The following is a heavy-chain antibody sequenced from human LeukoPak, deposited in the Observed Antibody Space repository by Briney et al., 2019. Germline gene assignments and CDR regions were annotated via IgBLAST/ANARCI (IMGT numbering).Heavy chain of an antibody. CDR2: ISGSGGST. V-gene: IGHV3-23*01. J-gene: IGHJ3*02. Sequence: GGSLRLSCAASGFTFSSYAMSWVRQAPGKGLEWVSGISGSGGSTHYADSVKGRFTISRDNSKNTLYLQMNSLRAEDTAVYYCAKESIAAAGNEGAFDIWGQGTMVTVSS. D-gene: IGHD6-13*01. CDR3: AKESIAAAGNEGAFDI. CDR1: GFTFSSYA.